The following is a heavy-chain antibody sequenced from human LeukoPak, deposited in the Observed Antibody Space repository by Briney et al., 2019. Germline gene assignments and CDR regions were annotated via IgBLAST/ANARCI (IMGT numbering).Heavy chain of an antibody. J-gene: IGHJ4*02. V-gene: IGHV3-48*01. CDR1: GFTFSSYS. D-gene: IGHD5-18*01. CDR2: ISSSSSIM. Sequence: GGSLRLSCAASGFTFSSYSMDWVRQAPGKGLQWVSYISSSSSIMDYADSVKGRFTISRDNAKNSLYLQMNSLRAEDTAVYYCARARGYSYGYSDYWGQGTLVTVSP. CDR3: ARARGYSYGYSDY.